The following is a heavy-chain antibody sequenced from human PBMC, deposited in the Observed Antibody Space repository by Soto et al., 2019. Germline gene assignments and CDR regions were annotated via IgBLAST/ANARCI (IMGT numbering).Heavy chain of an antibody. V-gene: IGHV4-34*01. CDR2: INHSGRV. J-gene: IGHJ5*01. CDR3: STRAYDTNGYYRFDP. Sequence: QVQLQQWGAGLLKPSETLSLTCAVYGGSFSDHSWTWIRQSPGKGLEWIGDINHSGRVNYSPSLKSRVTISLDTSKNQFSLTLSAVTAADTAMYYCSTRAYDTNGYYRFDPWGQGTLVTVSS. CDR1: GGSFSDHS. D-gene: IGHD3-22*01.